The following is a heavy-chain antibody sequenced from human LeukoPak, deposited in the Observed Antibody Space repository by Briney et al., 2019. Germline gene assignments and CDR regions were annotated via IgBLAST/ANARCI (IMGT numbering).Heavy chain of an antibody. CDR2: VYSSGST. Sequence: PSETLSLTCTVSGDSITGSYWSWLRQPPGKGLEWIGYVYSSGSTDYNPPPKSRVTISVDTSKNQFSLKLSSVTAADTAVYYCASYTTTPTYYDFWSGYYTSDYWGQGTLVTVSS. CDR1: GDSITGSY. CDR3: ASYTTTPTYYDFWSGYYTSDY. V-gene: IGHV4-59*01. D-gene: IGHD3-3*01. J-gene: IGHJ4*02.